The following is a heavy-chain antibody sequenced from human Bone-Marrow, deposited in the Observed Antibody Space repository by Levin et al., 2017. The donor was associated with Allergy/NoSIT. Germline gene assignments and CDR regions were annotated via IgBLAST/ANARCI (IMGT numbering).Heavy chain of an antibody. V-gene: IGHV4-34*01. CDR3: AREREDIVVVPAAIGLNWFDP. CDR2: INHSGST. Sequence: SETLSLTCAVYGGSFSGYYWSWIRQPPGKGLEWLGEINHSGSTNYNPSLKSRVTISVDTSKNQFSLKLSSVTAADTAVYYCAREREDIVVVPAAIGLNWFDPWGQGTLVTVSS. J-gene: IGHJ5*02. CDR1: GGSFSGYY. D-gene: IGHD2-2*01.